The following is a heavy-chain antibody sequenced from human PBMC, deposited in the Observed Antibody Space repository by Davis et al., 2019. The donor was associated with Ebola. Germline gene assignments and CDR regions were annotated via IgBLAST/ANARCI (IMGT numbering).Heavy chain of an antibody. D-gene: IGHD6-13*01. CDR3: ARDLPSIAPAGTLVY. CDR1: EFTFSRYA. J-gene: IGHJ4*02. CDR2: ISYDGSNK. Sequence: PGGSLRLSCAASEFTFSRYAMHWVRQAPGKGLEWVAVISYDGSNKYYADSVKGRVTISRDNSKNTLYLQMNSLRAEDTAMYYCARDLPSIAPAGTLVYWGQGTLVTVSS. V-gene: IGHV3-30-3*01.